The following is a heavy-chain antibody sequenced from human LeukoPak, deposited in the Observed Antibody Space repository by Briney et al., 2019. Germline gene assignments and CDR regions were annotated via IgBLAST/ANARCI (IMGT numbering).Heavy chain of an antibody. Sequence: SETLSLTCTVSGGSISSYYWSWIRQPPGKGLEWIGYIYYSGSTNYNPSLKSRVTISVDTSKNQFSLKLSSVTAADTAVYYCARGALMTTATRNAFDFWGQGTMVTVSS. J-gene: IGHJ3*01. CDR1: GGSISSYY. CDR3: ARGALMTTATRNAFDF. V-gene: IGHV4-59*01. D-gene: IGHD3-16*01. CDR2: IYYSGST.